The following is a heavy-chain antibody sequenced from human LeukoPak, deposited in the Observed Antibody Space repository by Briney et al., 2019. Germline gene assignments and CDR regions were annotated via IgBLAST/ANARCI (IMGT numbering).Heavy chain of an antibody. V-gene: IGHV1-18*04. CDR3: ARVTYGYFDY. CDR1: GYTFTSFI. CDR2: ISAYNGNT. Sequence: ASVKVSCKASGYTFTSFIITWVRQAPGQGLEWMGWISAYNGNTNYPQKLQGRVTMTTDTSTSTVYMELRSLRSDDTAVYYCARVTYGYFDYWGQGTLVTVSS. J-gene: IGHJ4*02. D-gene: IGHD2-21*01.